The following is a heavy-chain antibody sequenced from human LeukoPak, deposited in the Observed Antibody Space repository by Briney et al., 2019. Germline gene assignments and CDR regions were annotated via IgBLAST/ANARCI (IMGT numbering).Heavy chain of an antibody. CDR2: MNPNSGNT. J-gene: IGHJ4*02. Sequence: GGSVKVSCKASGYTFPRYDINWGRQATGQGLEWVGWMNPNSGNTGYAQKFQGRVTMTRNTSISTAYMELSSLRSEDTAVYYCARGGGYSSSWSYDYWGQGTLVTVSS. CDR1: GYTFPRYD. V-gene: IGHV1-8*01. CDR3: ARGGGYSSSWSYDY. D-gene: IGHD6-13*01.